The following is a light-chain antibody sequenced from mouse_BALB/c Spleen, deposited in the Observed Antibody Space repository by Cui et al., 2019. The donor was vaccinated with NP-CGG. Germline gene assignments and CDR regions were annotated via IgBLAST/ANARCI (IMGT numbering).Light chain of an antibody. V-gene: IGLV1*01. CDR1: TGAVTTSNY. CDR3: VLWYSNHWV. Sequence: QAVVTQESALTTCRSSTGAVTTSNYANWVQEKPDHLFTGLIGGTNNRAPGVPARFSGSLIGDKAALTITGAQTEDEAIYFCVLWYSNHWVFGGGTKTDCP. CDR2: GTN. J-gene: IGLJ1*01.